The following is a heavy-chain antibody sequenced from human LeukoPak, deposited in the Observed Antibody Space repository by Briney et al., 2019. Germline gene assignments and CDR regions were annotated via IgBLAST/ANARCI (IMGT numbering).Heavy chain of an antibody. CDR3: AKDRSCSGSSCNVGS. D-gene: IGHD2-2*01. Sequence: GGSLRLSCAASGFTFSSYTMHWVRQTPDKGLEWVALMSYDGNTEYYADSVKGRFTISRDNSKNTLFLQMNGLRAEDTAVYYCAKDRSCSGSSCNVGSWGQGTMVTVSS. V-gene: IGHV3-30-3*01. CDR1: GFTFSSYT. CDR2: MSYDGNTE. J-gene: IGHJ3*01.